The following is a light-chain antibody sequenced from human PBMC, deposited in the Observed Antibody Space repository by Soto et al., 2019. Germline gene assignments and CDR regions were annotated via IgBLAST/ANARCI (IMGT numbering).Light chain of an antibody. CDR1: SSDVGGYNY. J-gene: IGLJ2*01. V-gene: IGLV2-14*01. CDR2: DVS. CDR3: SSYTSSRTLEV. Sequence: QSALTQPASVSGSPGQSITISCTGTSSDVGGYNYVSWYQQHPGKAPKLMIYDVSNRPSGVSNRFSGSKSGNTTSLTISGFQAEDDADYYCSSYTSSRTLEVFGTGTKLTVL.